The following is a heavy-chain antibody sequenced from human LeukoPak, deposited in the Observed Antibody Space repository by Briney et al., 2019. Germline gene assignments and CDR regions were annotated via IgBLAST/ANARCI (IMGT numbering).Heavy chain of an antibody. CDR3: AGELAAAPAY. V-gene: IGHV3-48*01. CDR1: GFIFSSYS. CDR2: ISSSSTI. J-gene: IGHJ4*02. Sequence: PGGSLRLSCAASGFIFSSYSMNWVRQAPGKGLEWVSYISSSSTIYYADSVKGRFTISRDNAKNSLYLQMNSLRAEDTAVYYCAGELAAAPAYWGQGTLVTVSS. D-gene: IGHD6-13*01.